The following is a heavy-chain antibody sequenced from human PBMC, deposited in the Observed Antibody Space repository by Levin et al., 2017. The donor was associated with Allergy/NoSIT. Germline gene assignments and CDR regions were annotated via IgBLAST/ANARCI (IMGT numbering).Heavy chain of an antibody. D-gene: IGHD4-17*01. CDR3: ARGADGDSLAFDS. J-gene: IGHJ3*02. CDR1: GGSISSGGYS. V-gene: IGHV4-30-2*01. Sequence: SETLSLTCAVSGGSISSGGYSWSWIRQPPGKGLEWIGYIYHSGSTYYNPSLKSRVTISVDRSKNQFSLKLSSVTAADTAVYYCARGADGDSLAFDSWGQGTMVTVSS. CDR2: IYHSGST.